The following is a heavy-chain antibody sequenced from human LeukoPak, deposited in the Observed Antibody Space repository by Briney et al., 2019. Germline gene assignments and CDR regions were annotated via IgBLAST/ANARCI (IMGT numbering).Heavy chain of an antibody. J-gene: IGHJ3*02. Sequence: ASVKVSCKASGGTFSSYAIDWVRQAPGQGLEWMGGIIPIFDTSNYAQKFQGRVTITRNTSISTAYMDLSSLRSEDTAVYYCARSIYDFWSGYPPTDAFDIWGQGTMLTVSS. V-gene: IGHV1-69*05. CDR3: ARSIYDFWSGYPPTDAFDI. CDR2: IIPIFDTS. CDR1: GGTFSSYA. D-gene: IGHD3-3*01.